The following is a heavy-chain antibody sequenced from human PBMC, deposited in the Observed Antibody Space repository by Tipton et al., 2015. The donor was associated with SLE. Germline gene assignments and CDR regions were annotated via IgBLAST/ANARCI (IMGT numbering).Heavy chain of an antibody. Sequence: QLVQSGAEVKKPGASVKVSCKASGYTFTSYYMHWVRQAPGQGLEWMGIINPSGGSTNYNPSLKSRVTISVDTSKNQFSLKLSSVTAADTAVYYCARGGELGIIYWGQGTLVTVSS. J-gene: IGHJ4*02. CDR2: INPSGGST. CDR3: ARGGELGIIY. D-gene: IGHD7-27*01. CDR1: GYTFTSYY. V-gene: IGHV1-46*01.